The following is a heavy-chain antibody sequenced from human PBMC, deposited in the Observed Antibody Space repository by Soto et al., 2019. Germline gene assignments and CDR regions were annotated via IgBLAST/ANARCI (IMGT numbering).Heavy chain of an antibody. V-gene: IGHV3-33*01. CDR1: GFTFSSYG. CDR3: ARDRAVMWFGELGPVGNP. Sequence: GGSLRLSCAASGFTFSSYGMHWVRQAPGKGLEWVAVIWYDGSNKYYADSVKGRFTISRDNSKNTLYLQMNSLRDEDTAVYYCARDRAVMWFGELGPVGNPWGQGTMVTVYS. J-gene: IGHJ5*02. D-gene: IGHD3-10*01. CDR2: IWYDGSNK.